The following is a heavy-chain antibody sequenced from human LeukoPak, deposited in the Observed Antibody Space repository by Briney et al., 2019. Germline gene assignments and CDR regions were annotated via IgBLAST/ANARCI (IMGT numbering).Heavy chain of an antibody. D-gene: IGHD3-22*01. Sequence: SETLSLTCTVSGGSISSSRHYGGWIRQPPGKGLEWIGSMFYSGTAYYHASLKSRVTISVDTSKNQFSLKVTSVTAADTAVYYCARHTDSSGRYRAWFDPWGQGTLVTVSS. V-gene: IGHV4-39*01. CDR3: ARHTDSSGRYRAWFDP. J-gene: IGHJ5*02. CDR1: GGSISSSRHY. CDR2: MFYSGTA.